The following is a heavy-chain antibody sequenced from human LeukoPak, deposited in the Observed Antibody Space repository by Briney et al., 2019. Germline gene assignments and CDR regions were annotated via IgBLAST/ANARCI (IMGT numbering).Heavy chain of an antibody. D-gene: IGHD6-6*01. CDR2: IKQDGSDK. CDR1: GFTFSSYW. J-gene: IGHJ4*02. CDR3: ARGSEYSSSHFDY. V-gene: IGHV3-7*01. Sequence: PGGSLRLSCAASGFTFSSYWMNWVRQAPGRGLEWLANIKQDGSDKYYVGSVKGRFTISRDNAKNTLFLQISSLRAEDTAVYYCARGSEYSSSHFDYWGQGTLVTVSS.